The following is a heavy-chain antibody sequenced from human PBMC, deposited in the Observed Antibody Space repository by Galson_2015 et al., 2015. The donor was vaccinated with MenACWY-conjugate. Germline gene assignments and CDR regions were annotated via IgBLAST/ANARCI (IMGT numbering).Heavy chain of an antibody. CDR2: IYWDANK. CDR1: GFSLSTPELC. Sequence: PALVKPTQTLTLTCTFSGFSLSTPELCVSWIRQSPGKALEWLARIYWDANKYYNTSLKTRLTISKDTSKNEVVLTMTNMDPVDTATYYCARTRRYTSYYYYYYIDVWGKGTTVAVSS. J-gene: IGHJ6*03. V-gene: IGHV2-70*11. D-gene: IGHD5-12*01. CDR3: ARTRRYTSYYYYYYIDV.